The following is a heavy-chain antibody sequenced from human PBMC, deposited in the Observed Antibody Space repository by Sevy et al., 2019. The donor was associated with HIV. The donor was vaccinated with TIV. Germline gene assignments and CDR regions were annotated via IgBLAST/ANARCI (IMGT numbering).Heavy chain of an antibody. CDR2: TSGRGGMT. Sequence: GGSLRLSCAASGFTFSTYAMNWVRQAPGKGLEWVSATSGRGGMTYYADSVKGLFTISSDNSKNTLNLQMNSLRAEDTAVYYCAREGDQQPFDYWGQGTLVTVSS. CDR3: AREGDQQPFDY. CDR1: GFTFSTYA. D-gene: IGHD6-13*01. V-gene: IGHV3-23*01. J-gene: IGHJ4*02.